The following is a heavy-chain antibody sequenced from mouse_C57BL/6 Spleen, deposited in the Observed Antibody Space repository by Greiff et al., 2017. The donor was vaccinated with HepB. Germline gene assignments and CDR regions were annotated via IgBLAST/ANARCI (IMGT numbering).Heavy chain of an antibody. D-gene: IGHD1-1*01. CDR3: ARPFITTVVDY. Sequence: QVHVKQSGAELARPGASVKLSCKASGYTFTSYGISWVKQRTGQGLEWIGEIYPRSGNTYYNEKFKGKATLTADKSSSTAYMELRSLTSEDSAVYFCARPFITTVVDYWGQGTTLTVSS. V-gene: IGHV1-81*01. CDR2: IYPRSGNT. J-gene: IGHJ2*01. CDR1: GYTFTSYG.